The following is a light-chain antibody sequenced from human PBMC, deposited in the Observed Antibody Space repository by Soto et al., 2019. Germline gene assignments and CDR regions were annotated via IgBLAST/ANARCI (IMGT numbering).Light chain of an antibody. V-gene: IGLV2-14*01. CDR2: DVS. J-gene: IGLJ2*01. Sequence: QSALTQPASVSGSPGQSITISCTATSSDVGGYNYVSWYQQHPGKAPKLMMYDVSNRPSGVSNRFSGSKSVNTASLTISGLQAEDEADYYCSSYTSGSTLVFGGGTKLAVL. CDR1: SSDVGGYNY. CDR3: SSYTSGSTLV.